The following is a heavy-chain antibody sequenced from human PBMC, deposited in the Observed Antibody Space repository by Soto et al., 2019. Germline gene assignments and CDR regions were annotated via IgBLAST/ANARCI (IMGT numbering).Heavy chain of an antibody. CDR2: IHYTGTT. Sequence: SETLSLTCTVSRGSINNSYWTWIRQPAGKRLEWIGYIHYTGTTNHNPSPRGRVTMSVDTSNNQFTLKLSSVTAADTAVYYCVRVANGSLFDYWRAGNMVTVSS. CDR1: RGSINNSY. V-gene: IGHV4-59*01. D-gene: IGHD2-21*01. CDR3: VRVANGSLFDY. J-gene: IGHJ4*01.